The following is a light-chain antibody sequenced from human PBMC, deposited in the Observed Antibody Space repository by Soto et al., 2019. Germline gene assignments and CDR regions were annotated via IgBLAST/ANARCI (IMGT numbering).Light chain of an antibody. CDR1: QSISNW. CDR2: KAS. Sequence: DIQMTQSPSTLSASVGDRVTITCRVSQSISNWLAWYQQKPGKAPKLLIYKASSLESGVPSRFSGSGSGTEFILTITSLQPDDFATYYCQQYNSYPPSPYTFGQGTKLEIK. J-gene: IGKJ2*01. CDR3: QQYNSYPPSPYT. V-gene: IGKV1-5*03.